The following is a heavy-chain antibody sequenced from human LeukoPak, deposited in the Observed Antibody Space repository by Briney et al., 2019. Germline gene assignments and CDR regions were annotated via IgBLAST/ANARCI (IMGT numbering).Heavy chain of an antibody. CDR1: GFTFSSCA. CDR2: ISGSGYIT. Sequence: PGGSLRLSCAASGFTFSSCAMSWVRQAPGKGLEWVSTISGSGYITYYADSVKGRFTISRDNSKNTLYLQMNSLRAEDTAVYYCARDLRDCSGGSCYDYYYGMDVWGRGTTVTVSS. D-gene: IGHD2-15*01. V-gene: IGHV3-23*01. CDR3: ARDLRDCSGGSCYDYYYGMDV. J-gene: IGHJ6*02.